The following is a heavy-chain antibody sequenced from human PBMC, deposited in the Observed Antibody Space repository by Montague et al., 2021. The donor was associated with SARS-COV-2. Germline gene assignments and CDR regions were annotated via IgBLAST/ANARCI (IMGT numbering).Heavy chain of an antibody. CDR2: LYRSGSV. J-gene: IGHJ6*02. D-gene: IGHD3-10*01. CDR1: GGFISDSYY. Sequence: SETLSLTCIVSGGFISDSYYWAWIRQAPGKGLEWLGSLYRSGSVYSNPSLKSRVSISVDKSKNHFSLMLTSATAAEMAVYYCVRGAEEAHFAMDVWGQGTTVTVSS. V-gene: IGHV4-39*02. CDR3: VRGAEEAHFAMDV.